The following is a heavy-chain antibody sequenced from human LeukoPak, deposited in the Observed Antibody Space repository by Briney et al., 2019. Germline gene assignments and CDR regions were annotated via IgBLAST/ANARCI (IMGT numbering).Heavy chain of an antibody. J-gene: IGHJ6*03. Sequence: PSETLSLTCTVSGGSISSYYWSWIRQPAGKGLEWIGRIYTSGSTNYNPSLKSRVTMSVDTSKNQFSLKLSSVTAADTAVYYCARDIVVVPAGTGYYYYYMDVWGKGTTVTVSS. CDR3: ARDIVVVPAGTGYYYYYMDV. CDR1: GGSISSYY. V-gene: IGHV4-4*07. CDR2: IYTSGST. D-gene: IGHD2-2*01.